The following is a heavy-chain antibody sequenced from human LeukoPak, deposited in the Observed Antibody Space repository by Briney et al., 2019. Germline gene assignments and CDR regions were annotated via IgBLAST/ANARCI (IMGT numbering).Heavy chain of an antibody. CDR2: ISGSGGST. V-gene: IGHV3-23*01. J-gene: IGHJ4*02. Sequence: QSGGSLRLSCAASGFTFNNYAMSWVRQAPGKGLGWVSAISGSGGSTYYADSVKGRFTISRDNSKNTLYLQMNSLRAEDTAVYYCAKGIDFWSGYYSDYWGQGTLVTVSS. CDR3: AKGIDFWSGYYSDY. D-gene: IGHD3-3*01. CDR1: GFTFNNYA.